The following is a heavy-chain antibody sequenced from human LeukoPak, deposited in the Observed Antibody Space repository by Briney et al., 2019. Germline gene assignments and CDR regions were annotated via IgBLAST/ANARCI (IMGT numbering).Heavy chain of an antibody. V-gene: IGHV4-34*01. D-gene: IGHD2-15*01. Sequence: SETLSLTCAVYGGSFSRYYWSWIRQPPGKGLEWIGEINHSGSTNYNPSLKSRVTISVDTSKNQFSLKLSSVTAADTAVYYCARGLNLGGYFDYWGQGTLVTVSS. CDR1: GGSFSRYY. J-gene: IGHJ4*02. CDR3: ARGLNLGGYFDY. CDR2: INHSGST.